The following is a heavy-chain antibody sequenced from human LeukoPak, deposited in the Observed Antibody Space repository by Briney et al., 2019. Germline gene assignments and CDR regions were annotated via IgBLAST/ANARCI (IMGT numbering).Heavy chain of an antibody. D-gene: IGHD3-10*01. CDR3: ARDPRDPMVRGVIR. Sequence: PSETLSLTCTVSGGSISSGGYYWSWIRQHPGKGLEWIGYIYYSGSTYYNPSLKSRVTISVDTSKNQFSLKLSSVTAADTAVYYCARDPRDPMVRGVIRWGQGTLVTVSS. CDR2: IYYSGST. CDR1: GGSISSGGYY. J-gene: IGHJ4*02. V-gene: IGHV4-31*03.